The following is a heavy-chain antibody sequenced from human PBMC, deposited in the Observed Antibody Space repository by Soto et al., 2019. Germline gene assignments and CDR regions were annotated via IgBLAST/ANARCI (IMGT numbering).Heavy chain of an antibody. D-gene: IGHD3-16*01. CDR2: ISYDGSNK. CDR1: GFTFSSYA. CDR3: ARDLDYGYCWDY. V-gene: IGHV3-30-3*01. J-gene: IGHJ4*02. Sequence: GGSLRLSCAASGFTFSSYAMHWVRQAPGKGLEWVAVISYDGSNKYYADSVKGRFTISRDNSKNTLYLQMNSLRAEDTAVYYCARDLDYGYCWDYWGQGTLVTVPS.